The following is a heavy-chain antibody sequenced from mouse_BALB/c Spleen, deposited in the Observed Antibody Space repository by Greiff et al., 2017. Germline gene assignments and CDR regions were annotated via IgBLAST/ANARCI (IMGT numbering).Heavy chain of an antibody. Sequence: DVHLVESGPELVKPGASVNISCKASGYSFTGYFMNWVMQSHGKSLEWIGRINPYNGDTFYNQKFKGKATLTVDKSSSTAHMELRSLASEDSAVYYCARGDGNYYFDYWGQGTTLTVSS. CDR2: INPYNGDT. D-gene: IGHD2-1*01. CDR3: ARGDGNYYFDY. J-gene: IGHJ2*01. V-gene: IGHV1-20*02. CDR1: GYSFTGYF.